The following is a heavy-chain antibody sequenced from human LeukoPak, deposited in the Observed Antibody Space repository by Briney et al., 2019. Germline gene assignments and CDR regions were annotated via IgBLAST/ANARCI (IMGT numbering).Heavy chain of an antibody. CDR1: GYTFTSYG. Sequence: VASVKVSCKASGYTFTSYGISWVRQAPGQGLEWMGWISAYNGNTNYAQKLQGRVTMTTDTSTSTAYMELRSLRSDDTVVYYCARGGWFGELEPDYFDYWGQGTLVTVSS. D-gene: IGHD3-10*01. J-gene: IGHJ4*02. CDR2: ISAYNGNT. V-gene: IGHV1-18*04. CDR3: ARGGWFGELEPDYFDY.